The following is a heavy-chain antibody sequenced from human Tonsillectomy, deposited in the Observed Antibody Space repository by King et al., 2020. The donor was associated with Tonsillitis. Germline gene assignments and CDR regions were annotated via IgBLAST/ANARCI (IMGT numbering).Heavy chain of an antibody. CDR2: IRYDGSNK. J-gene: IGHJ6*02. CDR1: GFTFSSYG. Sequence: VQLVESGGGVVQPGGSLRLSCAASGFTFSSYGMHWVRQAPGKGLEWVAFIRYDGSNKYYADSVKGRFTISRDNSKNTLYLQMNSLRAEDTAVYYCAGGIQVVLIVVVPAASGMDVWGQGTTVTVSS. V-gene: IGHV3-30*02. CDR3: AGGIQVVLIVVVPAASGMDV. D-gene: IGHD2-2*01.